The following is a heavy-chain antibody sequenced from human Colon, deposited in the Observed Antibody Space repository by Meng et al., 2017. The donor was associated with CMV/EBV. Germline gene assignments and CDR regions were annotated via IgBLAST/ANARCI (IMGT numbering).Heavy chain of an antibody. J-gene: IGHJ4*02. D-gene: IGHD3-9*01. Sequence: GDTSTTYAMNWVRQAPGQGLEWMGWINTNTGNPNYAQNFTGRFVFSFDTSLSTAYLQITSLKDEDTAVYFCALEDILTGQYSFDYWGQGSLVTVSS. CDR3: ALEDILTGQYSFDY. CDR1: GDTSTTYA. V-gene: IGHV7-4-1*02. CDR2: INTNTGNP.